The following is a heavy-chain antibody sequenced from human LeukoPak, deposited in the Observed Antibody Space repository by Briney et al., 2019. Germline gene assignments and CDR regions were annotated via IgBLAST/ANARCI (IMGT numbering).Heavy chain of an antibody. CDR1: GGSISSYY. J-gene: IGHJ3*02. V-gene: IGHV4-59*08. D-gene: IGHD3-10*01. CDR3: ARHRGYYGSGSYYVIAFDI. Sequence: SETLSLTCTVSGGSISSYYWSWIRQPPGKGLEWIGYIYYSGSTNYNPSLKSRVTISVDTSKNQFSLKLSSVTAADTAVYYCARHRGYYGSGSYYVIAFDIWGQGTMVTVSS. CDR2: IYYSGST.